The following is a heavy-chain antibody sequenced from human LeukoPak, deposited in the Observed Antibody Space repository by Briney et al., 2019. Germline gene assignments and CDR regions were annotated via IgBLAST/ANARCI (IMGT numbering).Heavy chain of an antibody. CDR3: ARERRYYYGSGSYPY. V-gene: IGHV4-34*01. CDR1: GFTFSSYA. J-gene: IGHJ4*02. D-gene: IGHD3-10*01. CDR2: INHSGST. Sequence: GSLRLSCAAPGFTFSSYAMSWVRQAPGKGLEWIGEINHSGSTNYNPSLKSRVTISVDTSKNQFSLKLSSVTAADTAVYYCARERRYYYGSGSYPYWGQGTLVTVSS.